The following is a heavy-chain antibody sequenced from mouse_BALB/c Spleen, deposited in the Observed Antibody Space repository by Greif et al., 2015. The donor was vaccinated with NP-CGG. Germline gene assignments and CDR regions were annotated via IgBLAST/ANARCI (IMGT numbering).Heavy chain of an antibody. CDR3: ARSLANWDFAY. Sequence: EVKLMESGPGLVKPSQSLSLTCTVTGYSITSDYAWNWIRQFPGNKLEWMGYISYSGSTSYNPSLKSRISITRDTSKNQFFLQLNSVTTEDTATYYCARSLANWDFAYWGQGTLVTVSA. CDR2: ISYSGST. V-gene: IGHV3-2*02. D-gene: IGHD4-1*01. CDR1: GYSITSDYA. J-gene: IGHJ3*01.